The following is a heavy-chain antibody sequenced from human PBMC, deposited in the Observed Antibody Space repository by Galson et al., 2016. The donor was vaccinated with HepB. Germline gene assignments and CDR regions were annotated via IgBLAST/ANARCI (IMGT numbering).Heavy chain of an antibody. CDR2: IWYDGSDK. V-gene: IGHV3-33*01. CDR1: GFTFSSYG. D-gene: IGHD3-3*01. Sequence: SLRLSCAASGFTFSSYGMHWVRQAPGKGLEWVAVIWYDGSDKYYADSVKGRFTISRDNSKDTLYLQMSSLRAEDTAVYYCAREGGHDFWSGYSFRVWSLDYWGQGTLVTVSS. J-gene: IGHJ4*02. CDR3: AREGGHDFWSGYSFRVWSLDY.